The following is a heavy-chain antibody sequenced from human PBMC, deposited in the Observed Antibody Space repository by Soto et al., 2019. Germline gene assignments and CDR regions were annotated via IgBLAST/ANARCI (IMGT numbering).Heavy chain of an antibody. D-gene: IGHD3-3*01. V-gene: IGHV4-4*07. CDR2: VYSSGGT. Sequence: QVHLQQSGPGLVKPSETLSLTCTVSGGSMSSYYWTWIRQPAGKGLEWIGRVYSSGGTHYNPSLKSRVTISLDTSKNQFSLRLLSVTDAATAVYYCARGQRFSDWFDPWGQGTLVTVSS. CDR3: ARGQRFSDWFDP. J-gene: IGHJ5*02. CDR1: GGSMSSYY.